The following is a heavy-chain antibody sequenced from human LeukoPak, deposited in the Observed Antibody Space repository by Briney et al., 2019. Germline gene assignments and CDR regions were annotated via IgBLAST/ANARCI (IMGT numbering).Heavy chain of an antibody. CDR3: AKGPYYYGSGYYFDY. CDR1: GFTFDDYA. V-gene: IGHV3-9*01. J-gene: IGHJ4*02. Sequence: PGRSLRLSCAASGFTFDDYAMHWVRHAPGKGLEWVSGISWNSGSIGYADSVKGRFTISRDNAKNSLYLQMNSLRAEDTALYYCAKGPYYYGSGYYFDYWGQGTLVTVSS. CDR2: ISWNSGSI. D-gene: IGHD3-10*01.